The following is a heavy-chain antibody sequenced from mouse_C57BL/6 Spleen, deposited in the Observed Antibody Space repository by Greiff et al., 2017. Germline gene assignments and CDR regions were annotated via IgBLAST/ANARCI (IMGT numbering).Heavy chain of an antibody. V-gene: IGHV5-6*01. Sequence: EVQLVESGGDLVKPGGSLKLSCAASGFTFSSYGMSWVRQTPDKRLEWVATICSGGSYTYYPDSVKGRFTLSRATAKNTLYLQLSSLKSEDTAMYYCARYSFSYAMDYWGQGTSVTVSS. CDR3: ARYSFSYAMDY. CDR2: ICSGGSYT. J-gene: IGHJ4*01. CDR1: GFTFSSYG.